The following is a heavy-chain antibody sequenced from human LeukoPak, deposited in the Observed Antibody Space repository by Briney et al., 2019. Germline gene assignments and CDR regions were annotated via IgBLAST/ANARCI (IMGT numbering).Heavy chain of an antibody. CDR2: ITASGTAM. CDR3: AKDATYYDFWSGSAHFDY. J-gene: IGHJ4*02. Sequence: PGGSLRLSCAASGFTFSSYSINWVRQAPGKGLEWVSHITASGTAMFYADSVKGRFTISRDNSKNTLYLQMNSLRAGDTAVYCCAKDATYYDFWSGSAHFDYWGQGTLVTVSS. D-gene: IGHD3-3*01. CDR1: GFTFSSYS. V-gene: IGHV3-23*01.